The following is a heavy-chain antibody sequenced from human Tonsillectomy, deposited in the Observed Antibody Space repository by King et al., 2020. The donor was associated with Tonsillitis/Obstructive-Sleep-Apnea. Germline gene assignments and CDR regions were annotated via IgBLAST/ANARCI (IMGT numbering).Heavy chain of an antibody. CDR1: GFTFSTYA. CDR3: ARDFSPFRAFGMDV. CDR2: ISYDGSNK. Sequence: QLVQSGGGVVQPGRSLRLSCSASGFTFSTYAIHWVRQAPGKGLEWVAIISYDGSNKYHADSVKGRFTISRDNSRNTLYLQMNSLRAEDTAVYYCARDFSPFRAFGMDVWGQGTSVTVSS. V-gene: IGHV3-30*04. D-gene: IGHD3-10*01. J-gene: IGHJ6*02.